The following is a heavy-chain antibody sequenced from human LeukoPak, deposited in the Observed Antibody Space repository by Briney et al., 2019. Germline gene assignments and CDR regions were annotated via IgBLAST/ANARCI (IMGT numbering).Heavy chain of an antibody. V-gene: IGHV3-21*01. CDR3: AKLYGSSWTGDDY. J-gene: IGHJ4*02. D-gene: IGHD6-13*01. CDR2: ISSSSSYI. CDR1: GFTFSSYS. Sequence: PGGSLRLSCAASGFTFSSYSMNWVRQAPGKGLEWVSSISSSSSYIYYADSVKGRFTISRDNAKNSLYLQMNSLRAEDTAVYYCAKLYGSSWTGDDYWGQGTLVTVSS.